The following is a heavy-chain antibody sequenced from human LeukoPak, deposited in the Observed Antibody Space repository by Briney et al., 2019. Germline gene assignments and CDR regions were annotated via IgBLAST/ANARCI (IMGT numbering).Heavy chain of an antibody. CDR3: ARDSPPIPAAMRYYYYGMDV. D-gene: IGHD2-2*01. V-gene: IGHV3-53*01. CDR1: GFTVSSNY. Sequence: PGGSLRLSCAASGFTVSSNYMSWVRQAPGKGLEWVSVIYSGGSTYYADSVKGRFTISRDNSKNTLYLQMNSLRAEDTAVYYCARDSPPIPAAMRYYYYGMDVWGQGTTVTVSS. CDR2: IYSGGST. J-gene: IGHJ6*02.